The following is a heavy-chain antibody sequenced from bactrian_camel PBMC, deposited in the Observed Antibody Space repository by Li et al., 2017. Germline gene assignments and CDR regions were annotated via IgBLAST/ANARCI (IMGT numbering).Heavy chain of an antibody. D-gene: IGHD4*01. CDR3: AADRNMWTIYDDAPVVGFGS. J-gene: IGHJ6*01. CDR1: STTFTNYY. CDR2: IGLSGGRT. V-gene: IGHV3-2*01. Sequence: HVQLVESGGGLVQPGGSLRLSCTATSTTFTNYYMSWVRQAPGKGLEWVASIGLSGGRTTYADSVNGRFTVSGYGAGNTLYLQMNNLKPEDTAVYYCAADRNMWTIYDDAPVVGFGSWGQGTQVTVS.